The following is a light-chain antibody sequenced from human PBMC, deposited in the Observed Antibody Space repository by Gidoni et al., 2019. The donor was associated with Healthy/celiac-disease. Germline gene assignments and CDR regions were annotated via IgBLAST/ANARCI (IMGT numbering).Light chain of an antibody. J-gene: IGLJ3*02. CDR2: EVS. Sequence: QSALTQPASVSGSPGQSITISCTGTSSDVGGYNDVSWYQQHPGKAPKLMIYEVSNRPSGVSNRFSGSKSGNTASLTISGLQAEDEADYYCSSYTSSYLWVVGGGTKLTVL. CDR3: SSYTSSYLWV. CDR1: SSDVGGYND. V-gene: IGLV2-14*01.